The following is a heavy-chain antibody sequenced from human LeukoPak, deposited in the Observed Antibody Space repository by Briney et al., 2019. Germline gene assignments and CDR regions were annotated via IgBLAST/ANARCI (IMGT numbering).Heavy chain of an antibody. Sequence: ASVKVSCKASGGTFSSYAISWVRQAPGQGLEWMGGIIPIFGTANYAQKFQGRVTITADESTSTAYMELSSLRSEGTAVYHCARGAIAVAGTGFFDYWGQGTLVTVSS. CDR2: IIPIFGTA. V-gene: IGHV1-69*13. CDR1: GGTFSSYA. D-gene: IGHD6-19*01. CDR3: ARGAIAVAGTGFFDY. J-gene: IGHJ4*02.